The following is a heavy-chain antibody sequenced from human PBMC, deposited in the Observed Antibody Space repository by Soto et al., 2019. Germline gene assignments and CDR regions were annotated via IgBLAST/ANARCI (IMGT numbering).Heavy chain of an antibody. V-gene: IGHV1-2*02. CDR2: INPKSGGT. Sequence: ASVKVSCKTSGYTFSAYYMHWVRQAPGQGLEWMGWINPKSGGTLYAQKFQGRVTMTRDTSISTAYMELSRLRSDDTAVYYCARGGTFAYDTSGYSVYWGQEPWSPS. D-gene: IGHD3-22*01. J-gene: IGHJ4*01. CDR3: ARGGTFAYDTSGYSVY. CDR1: GYTFSAYY.